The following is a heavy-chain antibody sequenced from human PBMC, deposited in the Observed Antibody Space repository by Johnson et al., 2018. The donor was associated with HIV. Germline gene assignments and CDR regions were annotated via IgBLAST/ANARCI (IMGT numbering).Heavy chain of an antibody. Sequence: VQLVESGGGLVQPGGSLRLSCAASGFTVSSNYMSWVRQAPGKGLEWVSVIYSGGSTYYADSVKGRFTISRDNSNKTVYLQMNSLGPEDTAVYYCAKPPSRGADAFDIWGQGTMVTVSS. CDR3: AKPPSRGADAFDI. D-gene: IGHD3-16*01. V-gene: IGHV3-66*02. CDR1: GFTVSSNY. J-gene: IGHJ3*02. CDR2: IYSGGST.